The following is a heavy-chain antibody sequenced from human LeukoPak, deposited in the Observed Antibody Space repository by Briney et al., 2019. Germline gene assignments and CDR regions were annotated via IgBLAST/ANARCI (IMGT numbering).Heavy chain of an antibody. J-gene: IGHJ4*02. V-gene: IGHV4-39*01. CDR2: IYYSGST. CDR1: GGSISSSSYY. CDR3: ASLSMAAAGIPDY. D-gene: IGHD6-13*01. Sequence: SETLSLTCTVSGGSISSSSYYWGWIRQPPGKGLEWIGSIYYSGSTYYNPSLKSRVTISVDTSKNQFSLKLSSVTAADTAVYYCASLSMAAAGIPDYWGQGTLVTVSS.